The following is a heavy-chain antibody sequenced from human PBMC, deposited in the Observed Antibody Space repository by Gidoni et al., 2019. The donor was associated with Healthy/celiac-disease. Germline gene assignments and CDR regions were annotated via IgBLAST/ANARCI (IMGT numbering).Heavy chain of an antibody. J-gene: IGHJ4*02. CDR1: GFTFSRYW. V-gene: IGHV3-7*01. CDR2: IKQDGSEK. Sequence: EVQLVESGGGLVQPGGSLRLSCAASGFTFSRYWMSWVRQAPGKGLEWVANIKQDGSEKYYVDSVKGRFTISRDNAKNSLYLQMNSLRAEDTAVYYCARGGYYYGSGSTRWYYFDYWGQGTLVTVSS. D-gene: IGHD3-10*01. CDR3: ARGGYYYGSGSTRWYYFDY.